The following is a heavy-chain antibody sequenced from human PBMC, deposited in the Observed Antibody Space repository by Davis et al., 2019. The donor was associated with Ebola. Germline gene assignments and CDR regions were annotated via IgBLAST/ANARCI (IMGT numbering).Heavy chain of an antibody. Sequence: MPGGSLRLSCDVSGDSISSSNRCSLLRQPPGQGLEWIGDISPSGSTNYNPSLQSRVTISVDKSKNQFSLKLSSVTAADTAVYYCAREGSDGVHWWFDPWGQGTLVTASS. V-gene: IGHV4-4*02. CDR3: AREGSDGVHWWFDP. CDR2: ISPSGST. CDR1: GDSISSSNR. J-gene: IGHJ5*02. D-gene: IGHD2-15*01.